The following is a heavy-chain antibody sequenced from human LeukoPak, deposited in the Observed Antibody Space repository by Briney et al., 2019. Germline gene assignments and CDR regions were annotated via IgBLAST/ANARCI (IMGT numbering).Heavy chain of an antibody. D-gene: IGHD3-10*01. CDR3: AKGSAMVRGVTPDYYYCYYYMDV. J-gene: IGHJ6*03. Sequence: PGGSLRLSCAASGFTFDDYAMHWVRHAPGKGLEWVSLISWDGGSTYYADSVKGRFTISRDNSKNSLYLQMNSLRAEDTALYYCAKGSAMVRGVTPDYYYCYYYMDVWGKGTTVTVSS. V-gene: IGHV3-43D*03. CDR2: ISWDGGST. CDR1: GFTFDDYA.